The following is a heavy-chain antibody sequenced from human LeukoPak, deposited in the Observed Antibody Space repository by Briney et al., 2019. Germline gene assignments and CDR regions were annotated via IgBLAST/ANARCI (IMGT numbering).Heavy chain of an antibody. Sequence: KASETLSLTCTVSGGSISRDYWSWIWQPPGKGLEWIGYIYYTGSTNYNPSLKSRVTISVDTSKNQFSLKLSSVTAADTAVYYCARDRPGGSSLDYWGQGTLVTVSS. CDR1: GGSISRDY. CDR3: ARDRPGGSSLDY. D-gene: IGHD6-13*01. J-gene: IGHJ4*02. V-gene: IGHV4-59*01. CDR2: IYYTGST.